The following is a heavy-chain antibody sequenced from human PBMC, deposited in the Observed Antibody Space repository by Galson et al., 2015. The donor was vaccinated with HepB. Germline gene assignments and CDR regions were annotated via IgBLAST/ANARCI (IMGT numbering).Heavy chain of an antibody. V-gene: IGHV1-18*04. CDR3: ARAVAYCGGDWYSRYFHH. CDR2: ISAYNGNT. CDR1: GYTFTSYC. J-gene: IGHJ1*01. D-gene: IGHD2-21*01. Sequence: SVKVSCKASGYTFTSYCIRWVRQAPGQGLEWMGWISAYNGNTNYAQKLQGRVTMTTDTSTSTAYMELRSLRSDDTAVYYCARAVAYCGGDWYSRYFHHWGKGTLVTVAS.